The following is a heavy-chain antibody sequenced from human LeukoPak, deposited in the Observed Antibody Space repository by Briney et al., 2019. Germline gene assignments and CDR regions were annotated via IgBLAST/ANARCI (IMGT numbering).Heavy chain of an antibody. V-gene: IGHV4-59*01. CDR2: IYYSGST. CDR3: ASTYTRGQWLVPSYFDY. Sequence: PSETLSLTCTVSGGSISSYYWSWIRQPPGKGREWIGYIYYSGSTKYHPSLKSRVTISVDTSKNQFSLKLSSATAPDTAVYYCASTYTRGQWLVPSYFDYWGQGTLVTVSP. CDR1: GGSISSYY. J-gene: IGHJ4*02. D-gene: IGHD6-19*01.